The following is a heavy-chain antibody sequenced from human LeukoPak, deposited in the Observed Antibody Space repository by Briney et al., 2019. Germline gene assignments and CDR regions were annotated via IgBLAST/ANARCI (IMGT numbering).Heavy chain of an antibody. D-gene: IGHD4-11*01. CDR3: ARDRSYSNYVDYMDV. Sequence: GGSLRLSCAASGFTFSSYWMSWVRQAPGKGLEWVANIKQDGSEKYYVDSVKGRFTISRDNAKNSLYLQMNSLRAEDTAVYYCARDRSYSNYVDYMDVWGKGTTVTVSS. J-gene: IGHJ6*03. CDR1: GFTFSSYW. V-gene: IGHV3-7*01. CDR2: IKQDGSEK.